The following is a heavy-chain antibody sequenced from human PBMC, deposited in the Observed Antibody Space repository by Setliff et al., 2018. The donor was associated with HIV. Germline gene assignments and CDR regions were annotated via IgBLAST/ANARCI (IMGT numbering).Heavy chain of an antibody. CDR2: IYSNGNT. V-gene: IGHV4-61*10. CDR1: GGSISSRSYY. D-gene: IGHD3-10*01. CDR3: ARDGPLEGSYRYYYYYMDV. Sequence: PSETLSLTCTVSGGSISSRSYYWSWLRQPAGKGLEWIGRIYSNGNTDYNPSLKSRVTISEDTSKNQFSLKLSSVTAADTAVYYCARDGPLEGSYRYYYYYMDVWGKGTTVTVSS. J-gene: IGHJ6*03.